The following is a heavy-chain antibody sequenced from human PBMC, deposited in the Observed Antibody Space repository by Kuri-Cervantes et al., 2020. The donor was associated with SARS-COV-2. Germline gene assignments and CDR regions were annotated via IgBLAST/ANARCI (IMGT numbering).Heavy chain of an antibody. CDR2: IYYSGST. V-gene: IGHV4-59*01. Sequence: CTVSGGSISSYYWSWIRQPPGKGLEWIGYIYYSGSTNYNPSLKSRVTISVDTSKNQFSLKLSSVTAADTAVYYCATSYGGSGSYYYGMDVWGQGTTVTVSS. D-gene: IGHD3-10*01. CDR3: ATSYGGSGSYYYGMDV. J-gene: IGHJ6*02. CDR1: GGSISSYY.